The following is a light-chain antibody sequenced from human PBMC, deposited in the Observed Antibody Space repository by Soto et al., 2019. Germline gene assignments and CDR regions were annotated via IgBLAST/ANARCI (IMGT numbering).Light chain of an antibody. V-gene: IGLV2-14*01. CDR2: EVS. CDR1: ISDNGSNNY. Sequence: QSALTQPASVSGSPGQSITISCTGTISDNGSNNYVSWFQQRPGKAPTLIIYEVSNRPSGVSTHFSGSKSGNTASLTISGLLPEDEAEYYCSSYTTTTRLFGGGTKLTVL. CDR3: SSYTTTTRL. J-gene: IGLJ3*02.